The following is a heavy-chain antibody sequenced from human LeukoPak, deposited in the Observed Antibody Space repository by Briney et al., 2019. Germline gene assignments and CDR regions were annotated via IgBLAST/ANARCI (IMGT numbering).Heavy chain of an antibody. CDR3: ARGGVLRFGELVVDY. J-gene: IGHJ4*02. V-gene: IGHV3-74*01. Sequence: PGGSLRLSCTASGFSFDNYWMHWVRQAPGKGLVWVSRIDSDGITTVYADSVKGRFTISRDNVKNTLYLQTNSLRAEDTAVYYCARGGVLRFGELVVDYWGRGTLVTVTS. D-gene: IGHD3-10*01. CDR1: GFSFDNYW. CDR2: IDSDGITT.